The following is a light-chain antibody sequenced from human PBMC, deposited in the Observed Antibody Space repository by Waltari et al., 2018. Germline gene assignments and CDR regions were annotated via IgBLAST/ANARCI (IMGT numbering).Light chain of an antibody. CDR1: QGISRY. V-gene: IGKV1-9*01. J-gene: IGKJ3*01. Sequence: DIQLTQSPSFLSASVGDRVTITCRPSQGISRYLAWYQQKPGKAPNLLISEASPLQSGVPSRFSGTGSETEFTLTISSLQPEDFATYFCQHLNSYPPTFGPGTIVDIK. CDR2: EAS. CDR3: QHLNSYPPT.